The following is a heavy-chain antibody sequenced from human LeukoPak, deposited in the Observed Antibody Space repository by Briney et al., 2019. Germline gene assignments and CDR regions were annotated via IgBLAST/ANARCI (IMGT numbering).Heavy chain of an antibody. Sequence: SETLSLTCTVSGRSISSFYWSWIRQLPGQGLEWLGYIYYTGSTNYNPSLKSRVTISVDTSKNRFSLKLSSVTAADTAVYYCAITRGYSYGYLDYWGQGTLVTVSS. CDR1: GRSISSFY. CDR2: IYYTGST. V-gene: IGHV4-59*08. J-gene: IGHJ4*02. CDR3: AITRGYSYGYLDY. D-gene: IGHD5-18*01.